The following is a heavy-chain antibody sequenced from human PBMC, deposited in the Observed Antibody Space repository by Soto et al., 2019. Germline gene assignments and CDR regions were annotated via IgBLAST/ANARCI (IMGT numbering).Heavy chain of an antibody. J-gene: IGHJ6*02. CDR1: GGSISSSSYY. Sequence: SETLSLTCTVFGGSISSSSYYWGWIRQPPGKGLEWIGSIYYSGSTYYNPSLKSRVTISVDTSKNQFSLKLSSVPAADTAVYYCARQLKPWYSSSWYSYYYYYGMDVWGQGTTVTVSS. V-gene: IGHV4-39*01. CDR2: IYYSGST. D-gene: IGHD6-13*01. CDR3: ARQLKPWYSSSWYSYYYYYGMDV.